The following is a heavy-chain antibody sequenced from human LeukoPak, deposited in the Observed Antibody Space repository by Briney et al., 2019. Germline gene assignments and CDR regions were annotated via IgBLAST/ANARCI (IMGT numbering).Heavy chain of an antibody. V-gene: IGHV1-3*01. CDR3: ARVTLRTLRAFDI. CDR2: INAGNGNT. J-gene: IGHJ3*02. D-gene: IGHD5/OR15-5a*01. CDR1: GYTFTSYA. Sequence: ASVKVSCKASGYTFTSYAMHWVRQAPGQRLEWMGWINAGNGNTKYSQKFQGRVTITRDTSASTAYMELSSLRSEDTAVYYCARVTLRTLRAFDIWGQGTMVTVSS.